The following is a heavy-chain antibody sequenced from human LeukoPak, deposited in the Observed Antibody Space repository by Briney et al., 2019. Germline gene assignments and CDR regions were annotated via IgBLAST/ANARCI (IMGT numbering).Heavy chain of an antibody. CDR1: GFTVSSNY. V-gene: IGHV3-66*04. CDR3: ARQSHRLDAFDI. J-gene: IGHJ3*02. CDR2: ISGSGVST. D-gene: IGHD1-14*01. Sequence: GGSLRLSCAASGFTVSSNYMSWVRQAPGKGLEWVSVISGSGVSTYYADSVKGRFTISRENAKNSLYLQMNSLRAGDTAVYYCARQSHRLDAFDIWGQGTMVTVSS.